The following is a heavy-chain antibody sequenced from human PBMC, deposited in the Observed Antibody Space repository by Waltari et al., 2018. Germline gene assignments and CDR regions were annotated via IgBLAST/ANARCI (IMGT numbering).Heavy chain of an antibody. Sequence: EVQLAQSGAEAQTPGESLQISCQASGYSFPNYWIGRVRQEPGKGLEWLGIIVPGVTQTTSSPSFHGQFTISAEKSISAAFLQWTGLKASDTAMYYCVRQRPLFDYYCAKVNPQEIEYWGHGTLVTVSS. J-gene: IGHJ4*01. D-gene: IGHD2-21*01. CDR3: VRQRPLFDYYCAKVNPQEIEY. CDR1: GYSFPNYW. CDR2: IVPGVTQT. V-gene: IGHV5-51*01.